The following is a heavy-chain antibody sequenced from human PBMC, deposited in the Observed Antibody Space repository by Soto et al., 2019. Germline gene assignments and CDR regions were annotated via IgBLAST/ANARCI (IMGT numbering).Heavy chain of an antibody. J-gene: IGHJ5*02. CDR2: IYHSGTT. D-gene: IGHD3-10*01. CDR3: ARLCFGEFHNCFDP. CDR1: GGSISSRNW. V-gene: IGHV4-4*02. Sequence: QVQLQESGPGLVQPSGTLSLTCAVSGGSISSRNWWRWVRQPPGKGLEWSGEIYHSGTTNSNPSLKRRVTISIDKSKGQFSLKLSSVTAADAAVYYCARLCFGEFHNCFDPWGQGTPVTFSS.